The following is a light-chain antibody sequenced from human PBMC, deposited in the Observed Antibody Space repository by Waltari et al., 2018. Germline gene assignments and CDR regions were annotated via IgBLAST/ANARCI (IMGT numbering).Light chain of an antibody. CDR3: QSTDSTGSHAV. CDR2: KDS. CDR1: ALPNQS. J-gene: IGLJ7*01. V-gene: IGLV3-25*03. Sequence: SYELTQPPSFSVSPGQTARIPCPGAALPNQSAYGYQQKAGQAPLLMIYKDSERPSGIPERFSGSSSGTTVTLTISGVQAEDEADYYCQSTDSTGSHAVFGGGTQLTVL.